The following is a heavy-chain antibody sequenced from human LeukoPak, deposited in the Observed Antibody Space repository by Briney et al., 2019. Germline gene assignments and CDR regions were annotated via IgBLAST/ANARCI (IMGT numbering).Heavy chain of an antibody. CDR1: GYTFTGYY. D-gene: IGHD5-24*01. CDR3: ARPRRDGYNSGWFDP. J-gene: IGHJ5*02. V-gene: IGHV1-2*02. CDR2: INPNSGGT. Sequence: GASVKVSCKASGYTFTGYYKHWVRQAPGQGLEWMGWINPNSGGTNYAQKFQGRVTMTRDTSISTAYMELSRLRSDDTAVYYCARPRRDGYNSGWFDPWGQGTLSPSPQ.